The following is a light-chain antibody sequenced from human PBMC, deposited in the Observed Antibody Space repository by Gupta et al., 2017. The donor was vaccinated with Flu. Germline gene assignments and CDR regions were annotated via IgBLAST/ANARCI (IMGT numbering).Light chain of an antibody. J-gene: IGLJ2*01. V-gene: IGLV1-40*01. CDR2: GNR. CDR3: QSYDSSQSGQVV. CDR1: SSDIGAGYD. Sequence: QSVLTLPPSVSGAPGQSVTIPCTGSSSDIGAGYDVHWYQQLPGTAPKIHLHGNRNRPAGVPDRFAGSNSGSSAALAITGLPAGDEAEYYCQSYDSSQSGQVVFGGGTKPTVL.